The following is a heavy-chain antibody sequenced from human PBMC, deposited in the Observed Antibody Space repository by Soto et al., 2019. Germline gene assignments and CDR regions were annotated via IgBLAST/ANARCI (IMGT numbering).Heavy chain of an antibody. D-gene: IGHD1-26*01. J-gene: IGHJ4*02. Sequence: PSETLSLTCTISGVSVSSYQWSWIRQPPGKGLEWIGLTSYSGNTVYNPSLKSRVAFSVDTSKNHFFLTLTSVTAADTAVYYCARDGVGPFDYWGQGTLVTVSS. V-gene: IGHV4-59*02. CDR2: TSYSGNT. CDR1: GVSVSSYQ. CDR3: ARDGVGPFDY.